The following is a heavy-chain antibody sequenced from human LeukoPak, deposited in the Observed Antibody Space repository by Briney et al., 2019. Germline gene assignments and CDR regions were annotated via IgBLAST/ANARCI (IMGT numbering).Heavy chain of an antibody. CDR3: ARRSGSDALDI. Sequence: GESLKISCKGSGXSFTSYWIAWVRQMPGKGLEWMWIIYPGDSYTTYSPSFQGQVTISADKSISTAYLQWRSLKASDTAMYYCARRSGSDALDIWGQGTIVTVSS. CDR2: IYPGDSYT. D-gene: IGHD3-10*01. V-gene: IGHV5-51*01. CDR1: GXSFTSYW. J-gene: IGHJ3*02.